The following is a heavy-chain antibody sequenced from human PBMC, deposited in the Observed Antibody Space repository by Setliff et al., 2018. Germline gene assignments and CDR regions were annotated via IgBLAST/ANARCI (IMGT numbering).Heavy chain of an antibody. J-gene: IGHJ6*02. CDR3: ATGHCGSTSCYEDYYGIDV. CDR1: GYTFTGYY. Sequence: GASVKVSCKASGYTFTGYYMHWVRQAPGQGLEWMGWINPNSGGTNYAQKFQGWVTMTRDTSISTAYMELSRLRSDDTAVYYYATGHCGSTSCYEDYYGIDVWGQGTTVTVSS. D-gene: IGHD2-2*01. CDR2: INPNSGGT. V-gene: IGHV1-2*04.